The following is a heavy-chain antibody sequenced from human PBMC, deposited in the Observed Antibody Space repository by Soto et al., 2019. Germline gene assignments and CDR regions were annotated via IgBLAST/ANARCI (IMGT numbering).Heavy chain of an antibody. J-gene: IGHJ4*02. Sequence: PGGSLRLSCAASGFTFSSYAMNWVRQAPGKGLEWVSVISGNGGSTYYADSVKGRFTISRDNSKNTLYLQMNSLRAEDTAVYYCAKDRYGDYGGIDYWGQGTLVTVSS. D-gene: IGHD4-17*01. V-gene: IGHV3-23*01. CDR2: ISGNGGST. CDR3: AKDRYGDYGGIDY. CDR1: GFTFSSYA.